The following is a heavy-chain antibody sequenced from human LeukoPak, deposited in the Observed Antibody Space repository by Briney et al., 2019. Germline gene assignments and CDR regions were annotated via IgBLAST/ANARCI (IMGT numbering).Heavy chain of an antibody. CDR3: ARVRTDYYDSSGRIDY. J-gene: IGHJ4*02. V-gene: IGHV4-61*02. Sequence: SETLSLTCTVSGGSISSGSYYWSWIRQPAGKGLEWIGRIYTSGSTNYNPSLKSRVTISVDTSKNQFSLKLSSVTAADTAVYYCARVRTDYYDSSGRIDYWGQGTLVTVSS. CDR2: IYTSGST. D-gene: IGHD3-22*01. CDR1: GGSISSGSYY.